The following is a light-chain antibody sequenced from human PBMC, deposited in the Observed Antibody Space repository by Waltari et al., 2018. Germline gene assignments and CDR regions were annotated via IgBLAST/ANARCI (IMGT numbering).Light chain of an antibody. V-gene: IGKV1-5*03. Sequence: DIQLTQSPSTLSASVGDRVTITCRASQSLNNWLAWYQQSPGKPPKSLIFKASNLASGVPSRFSGSGSGTEFTLTISSLQPDDFATYYCQQYNSGTLTFGGGTKVEIK. J-gene: IGKJ4*01. CDR1: QSLNNW. CDR3: QQYNSGTLT. CDR2: KAS.